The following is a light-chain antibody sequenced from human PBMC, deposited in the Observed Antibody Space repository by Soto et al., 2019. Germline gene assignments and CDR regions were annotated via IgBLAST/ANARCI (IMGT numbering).Light chain of an antibody. J-gene: IGKJ4*01. V-gene: IGKV1-12*01. Sequence: DIQMTQSPSSVSASVGDRVTITCRASQGISSWLAWFQQKTGEAPRLLIYAASSLHSGVPSRFSGSGSRTYFTLPISSLQPEDFATYYCQQGNSFPLTFGGGTKVEIK. CDR1: QGISSW. CDR2: AAS. CDR3: QQGNSFPLT.